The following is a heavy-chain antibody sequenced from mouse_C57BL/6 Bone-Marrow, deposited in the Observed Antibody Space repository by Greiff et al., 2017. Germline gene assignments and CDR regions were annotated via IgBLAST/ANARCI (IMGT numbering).Heavy chain of an antibody. CDR3: ARWDWDENDY. J-gene: IGHJ2*01. Sequence: VKLMESGAELARPGASVKLSCKASGYTFTSYGISWVKQRTGQGLEWIGEIYPRSGNTYYNEKFKGKATLTADKSSSTAYMELRSLTSEDSAVYFCARWDWDENDYWGQGTTLTVSS. D-gene: IGHD4-1*01. CDR1: GYTFTSYG. V-gene: IGHV1-81*01. CDR2: IYPRSGNT.